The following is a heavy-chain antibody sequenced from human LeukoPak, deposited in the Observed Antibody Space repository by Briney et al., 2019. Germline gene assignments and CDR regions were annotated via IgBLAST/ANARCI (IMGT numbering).Heavy chain of an antibody. CDR2: IFSTGTT. D-gene: IGHD3-22*01. CDR1: GGSINNNY. J-gene: IGHJ4*02. V-gene: IGHV4-59*01. CDR3: ARVVHHGYSDY. Sequence: SETLSLTCTVSGGSINNNYWSWIRQPPGKGLEYIGYIFSTGTTDYNPSLRSRLTISVDMSKNQFSLKLTSVTPADTAVYYCARVVHHGYSDYWGQGTLVTVSS.